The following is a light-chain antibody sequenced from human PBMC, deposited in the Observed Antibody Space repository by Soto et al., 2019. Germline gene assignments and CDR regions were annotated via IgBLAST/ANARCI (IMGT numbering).Light chain of an antibody. CDR1: SSDVGGYNF. CDR2: DVT. Sequence: QSALTQPRSVSGSPGQSVTISCTGTSSDVGGYNFVSWYQQYPGKAPKLIIYDVTKRPSGVPDRFSGSKSGNTASLTIAGLQAEDEAYYYVCSYAGTYPLCVFGGGTKLTVL. J-gene: IGLJ3*02. V-gene: IGLV2-11*01. CDR3: CSYAGTYPLCV.